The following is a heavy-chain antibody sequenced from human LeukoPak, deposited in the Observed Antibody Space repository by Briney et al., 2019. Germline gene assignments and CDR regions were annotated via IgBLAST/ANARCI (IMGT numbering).Heavy chain of an antibody. J-gene: IGHJ4*02. D-gene: IGHD4-17*01. CDR3: ARAGYDYGDSSDF. Sequence: ASVKVSCKASGYPFTTYYIHWVRQAPGQGLEWMGCINPKNGDSKYAQKFQGRVTMTRVTSIATAYMEVSRLTSDDTAVYFCARAGYDYGDSSDFWGQGTLVTVSS. V-gene: IGHV1-2*02. CDR1: GYPFTTYY. CDR2: INPKNGDS.